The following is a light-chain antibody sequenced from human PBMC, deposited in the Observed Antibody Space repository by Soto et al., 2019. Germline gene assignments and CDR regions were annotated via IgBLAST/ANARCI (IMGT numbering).Light chain of an antibody. CDR1: QTTSGY. Sequence: DIQMTQSPSSLSASVGDRVTITCRASQTTSGYLNWYQQKPRKSPELLIYDASYLGNGVPSRFSGSGSGTYFTMTTSNLQPQGLATYYSEQSYNTRRTFGGGTTGDIX. V-gene: IGKV1-39*01. J-gene: IGKJ4*01. CDR2: DAS. CDR3: EQSYNTRRT.